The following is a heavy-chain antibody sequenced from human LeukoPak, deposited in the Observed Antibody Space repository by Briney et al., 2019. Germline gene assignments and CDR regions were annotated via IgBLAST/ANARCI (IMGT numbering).Heavy chain of an antibody. CDR3: ARDEGYYDSSGIDY. D-gene: IGHD3-22*01. CDR2: ISAYNGNT. Sequence: ASVKVSCKASGYTFTSYGISWVRQAPGQVLEWMGWISAYNGNTNYAQKLQGRVTMTTDTSTSTAYMELRSLRSDDTAVYYCARDEGYYDSSGIDYWGQGTLVTVSS. V-gene: IGHV1-18*01. CDR1: GYTFTSYG. J-gene: IGHJ4*02.